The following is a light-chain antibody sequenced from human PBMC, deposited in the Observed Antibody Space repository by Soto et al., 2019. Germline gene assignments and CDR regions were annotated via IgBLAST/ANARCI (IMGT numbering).Light chain of an antibody. CDR2: AAN. CDR3: QHSCNPPFT. Sequence: DIQMTQSPSSLSASVGESLTITCRASQSISTHLKWYQQKPGKAPKLVIYAANALQSGVPSRFRSRRSGADYTPAISNLQPEVVANYCLQHSCNPPFTFGGGTRVEI. J-gene: IGKJ4*02. CDR1: QSISTH. V-gene: IGKV1-39*01.